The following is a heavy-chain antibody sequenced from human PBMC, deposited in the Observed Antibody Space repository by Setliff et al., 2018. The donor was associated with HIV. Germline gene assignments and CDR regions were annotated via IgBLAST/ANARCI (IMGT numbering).Heavy chain of an antibody. CDR3: AGLGDNSDWRSNYFFYYMDV. Sequence: GSLRLSCAASGFTFSSYGMHWIRQPPGKGLEWIGYVYYSGSTYYNPSLKSRLTMSVDTSKNQFSLSLISMTAADSAVYYCAGLGDNSDWRSNYFFYYMDVWGKGTTVTVSS. CDR1: GFTFSSYG. D-gene: IGHD3-22*01. V-gene: IGHV4-59*04. CDR2: VYYSGST. J-gene: IGHJ6*03.